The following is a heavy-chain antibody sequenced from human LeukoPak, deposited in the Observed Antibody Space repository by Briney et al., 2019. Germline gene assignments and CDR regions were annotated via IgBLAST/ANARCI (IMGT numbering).Heavy chain of an antibody. Sequence: SETLSLTCTVSGXSISSGGYYWNWIRQHPGKGLEWIGYIYYSGSTYYNPSLKSRVTISIDTSKNQFSLKLSSVTAADTAEYYCARGGSWYGSLVYWGQGALVTVSS. CDR3: ARGGSWYGSLVY. V-gene: IGHV4-31*03. J-gene: IGHJ4*02. CDR1: GXSISSGGYY. D-gene: IGHD6-13*01. CDR2: IYYSGST.